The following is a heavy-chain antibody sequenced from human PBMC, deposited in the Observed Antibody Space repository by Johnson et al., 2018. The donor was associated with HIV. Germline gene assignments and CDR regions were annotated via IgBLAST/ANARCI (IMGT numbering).Heavy chain of an antibody. J-gene: IGHJ3*02. CDR2: IKQDGSQK. V-gene: IGHV3-7*05. CDR1: GLTFRSYW. Sequence: EVQLVESGGGVVQPGGSLRLSCAASGLTFRSYWMNWVRQAPGKGLEWVANIKQDGSQKYYVDSVKGRFTISRDTAKNSLYLQMHSLRVEDTAVYYCARDEPYELELRSIHAFDIWGQGTMVTVSS. CDR3: ARDEPYELELRSIHAFDI. D-gene: IGHD1-7*01.